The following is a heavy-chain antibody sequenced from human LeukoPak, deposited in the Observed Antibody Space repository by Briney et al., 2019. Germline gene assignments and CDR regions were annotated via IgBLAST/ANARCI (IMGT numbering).Heavy chain of an antibody. V-gene: IGHV1-24*01. CDR1: GYTLTELS. Sequence: ASVKVSCEVSGYTLTELSMHWVRQAPGKGLEWMGGFDPEDGETIYAQKFQGGVTMTEDTSTDTAYMELSSLRSEDTAVYYCATLGYNWNYASPYYYYYMDVWGKGTTVTVSS. CDR3: ATLGYNWNYASPYYYYYMDV. CDR2: FDPEDGET. J-gene: IGHJ6*03. D-gene: IGHD1-7*01.